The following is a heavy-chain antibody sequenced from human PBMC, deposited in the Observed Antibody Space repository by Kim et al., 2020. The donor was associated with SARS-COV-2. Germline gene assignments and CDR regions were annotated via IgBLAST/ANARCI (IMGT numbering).Heavy chain of an antibody. D-gene: IGHD6-19*01. CDR3: ARDARPLSRSGWYAPEYYYYGMDV. CDR2: ISYDGSNK. Sequence: GGSLRLSCAASGFTFSSYGMHWVRQAPGKGLEWVAVISYDGSNKYYADSVKGRFTISRDNSKNTLYLQMNSLRAEDTAVYYFARDARPLSRSGWYAPEYYYYGMDVWGQGTTVTVSS. CDR1: GFTFSSYG. V-gene: IGHV3-33*05. J-gene: IGHJ6*02.